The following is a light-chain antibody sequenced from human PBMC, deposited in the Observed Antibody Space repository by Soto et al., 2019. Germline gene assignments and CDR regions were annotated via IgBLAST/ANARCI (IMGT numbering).Light chain of an antibody. CDR1: SSDIGAYDY. V-gene: IGLV2-14*01. CDR3: FSFTTTSTHV. CDR2: EVN. Sequence: QSAVTQPASLSGSPGQSITISCTGTSSDIGAYDYVSWFQQHPGKAPKLMTSEVNKRPSGVSNRFSGSKSGNTPYLTISVLQVEDEAEYFSFSFTTTSTHVFGPGTKVIV. J-gene: IGLJ1*01.